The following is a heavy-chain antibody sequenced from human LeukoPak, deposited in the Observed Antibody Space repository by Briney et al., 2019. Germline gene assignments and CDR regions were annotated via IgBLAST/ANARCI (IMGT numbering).Heavy chain of an antibody. CDR3: AKGPTYDSLPYYFDY. CDR1: GFXFSYYA. CDR2: ISSNGGSA. V-gene: IGHV3-64D*09. D-gene: IGHD3-22*01. Sequence: GGSLRLSCSASGFXFSYYAMHWVRQAAGKGREFVSGISSNGGSAYYADSLKGRFTVSRDNSNNTLYLQMSSLRAEDTAIYYCAKGPTYDSLPYYFDYWGQGTLVTVSS. J-gene: IGHJ4*02.